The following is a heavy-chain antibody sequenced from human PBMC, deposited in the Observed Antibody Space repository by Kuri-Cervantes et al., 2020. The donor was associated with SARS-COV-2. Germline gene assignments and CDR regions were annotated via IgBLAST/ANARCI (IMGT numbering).Heavy chain of an antibody. J-gene: IGHJ3*02. D-gene: IGHD6-13*01. CDR3: ARTRIAAAGTDAFDI. Sequence: ASVKVSCKASGYTFTSYYMHWVRQAPGQGLEWMGIINPSGGSTSYAQKFQGRVTTTRDTSTCTVYMELSSLRSEDTAVYYCARTRIAAAGTDAFDIWGQGTMVTVSS. CDR1: GYTFTSYY. V-gene: IGHV1-46*01. CDR2: INPSGGST.